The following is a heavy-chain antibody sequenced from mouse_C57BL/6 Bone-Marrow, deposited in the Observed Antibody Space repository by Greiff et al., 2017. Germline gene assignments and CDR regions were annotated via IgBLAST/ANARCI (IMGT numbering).Heavy chain of an antibody. V-gene: IGHV1-59*01. Sequence: QVQLQQPGAELVRPGTSVKLSCKASGYTFTSYWMHWVKQRPGQGLEWIGVIDPSDSYTNYNQKFKGKATLTVDTSSITAYMQLSSLTSEDSAVYYCASTGFAYWGQGTLVTVSA. CDR1: GYTFTSYW. D-gene: IGHD4-1*02. CDR3: ASTGFAY. J-gene: IGHJ3*01. CDR2: IDPSDSYT.